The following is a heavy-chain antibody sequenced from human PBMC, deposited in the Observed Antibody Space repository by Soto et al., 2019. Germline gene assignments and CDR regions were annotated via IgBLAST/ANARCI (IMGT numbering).Heavy chain of an antibody. J-gene: IGHJ2*01. D-gene: IGHD3-3*01. CDR3: AKDPPNSDFWSGSQEVYGYFDP. Sequence: GGSLRLSCAASGFTVSSNYMSWVRQAPGKGLEWVSVIYSGGSTYYADSVKGRFTISRDNSKNTLYLQMNSLRAEDTAVYYFAKDPPNSDFWSGSQEVYGYFDPWAVAPWSPS. CDR2: IYSGGST. CDR1: GFTVSSNY. V-gene: IGHV3-66*01.